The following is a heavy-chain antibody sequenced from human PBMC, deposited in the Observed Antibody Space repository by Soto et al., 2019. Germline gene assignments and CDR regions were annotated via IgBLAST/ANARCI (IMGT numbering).Heavy chain of an antibody. CDR3: ARAREARITMVRGVIYWFDP. CDR1: GYTFSSYG. J-gene: IGHJ5*02. V-gene: IGHV3-33*01. Sequence: EGSLRLSCAASGYTFSSYGMHWVRQAPGKGLEWVAVIWYDGSNKYYADSVKGRFTISRDNSKNTLYLQMNSLRAEDTAVYYCARAREARITMVRGVIYWFDPWGQGTLVTVSS. D-gene: IGHD3-10*01. CDR2: IWYDGSNK.